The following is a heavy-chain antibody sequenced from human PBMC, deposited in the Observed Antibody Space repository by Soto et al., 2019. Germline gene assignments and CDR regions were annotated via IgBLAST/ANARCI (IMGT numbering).Heavy chain of an antibody. CDR1: GGSISSSSYY. CDR3: ARYIVLVPAATLARYYYGMDV. D-gene: IGHD2-2*01. V-gene: IGHV4-39*01. Sequence: SETLSVTCTVSGGSISSSSYYWGWIRQPPGKGLEWIGSIYYSGSTYYNPSLKSRVTISVDTSKNQFSLKLSSVTAADTAVYYCARYIVLVPAATLARYYYGMDVWGQGTTVTVSS. CDR2: IYYSGST. J-gene: IGHJ6*02.